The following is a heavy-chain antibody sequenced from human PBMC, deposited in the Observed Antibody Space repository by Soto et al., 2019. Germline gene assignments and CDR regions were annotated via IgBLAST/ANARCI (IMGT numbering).Heavy chain of an antibody. CDR3: AVYGYGVSAAAY. CDR1: GLTFRNDW. Sequence: GGSLRLSCAGSGLTFRNDWLSWVRQAPGKGLELVANINQDGSERYYVDSVRGRFTISRDNVENSLYLQLNSLRPEDTAVYYCAVYGYGVSAAAYWGQGTLVTVFS. J-gene: IGHJ4*02. CDR2: INQDGSER. D-gene: IGHD4-17*01. V-gene: IGHV3-7*03.